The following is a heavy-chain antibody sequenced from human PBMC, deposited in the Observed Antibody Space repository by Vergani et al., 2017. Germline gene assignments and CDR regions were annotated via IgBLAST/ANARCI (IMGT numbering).Heavy chain of an antibody. V-gene: IGHV4-30-4*08. D-gene: IGHD3-16*02. CDR2: IYYSGST. CDR1: GGSISSGDYY. J-gene: IGHJ5*02. CDR3: ARHGDYVWGSYRLGWFDP. Sequence: QVQLQESGPGLVKPSQTLSLTCTVSGGSISSGDYYWSWIRQPPGKGLEWIGYIYYSGSTYYNPSLKSRVTISVDTSKNQFSLKLSSVTAADTAVYYCARHGDYVWGSYRLGWFDPWGQGTLVTVSS.